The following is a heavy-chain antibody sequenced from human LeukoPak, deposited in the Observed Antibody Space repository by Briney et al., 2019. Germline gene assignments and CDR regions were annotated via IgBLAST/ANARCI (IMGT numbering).Heavy chain of an antibody. J-gene: IGHJ4*02. CDR3: AREVAKWYYDFWSGYSDY. CDR1: GHTLRTYG. D-gene: IGHD3-3*01. Sequence: ASVKVSCKAPGHTLRTYGISWVRQAPGQGLEWMGWISANNGNTNYAQKFQGRVTITADESTSTAYMELSSLRSEDTAVYYCAREVAKWYYDFWSGYSDYWGQGTLVTVSS. CDR2: ISANNGNT. V-gene: IGHV1-18*01.